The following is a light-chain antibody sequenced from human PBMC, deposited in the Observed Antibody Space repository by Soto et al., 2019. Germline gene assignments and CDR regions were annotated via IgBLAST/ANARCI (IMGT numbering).Light chain of an antibody. V-gene: IGLV2-14*01. CDR3: SSYTTSGSLV. J-gene: IGLJ2*01. Sequence: QSVLTQPASVSGSPGQSITISCTGTSSDVGGYNYVSWYQQHLGKAPKLMIYDVSNRPSGVSNRFSGSKSGNTASLTISGLQAEDEADYYCSSYTTSGSLVFGGGTKVTVL. CDR1: SSDVGGYNY. CDR2: DVS.